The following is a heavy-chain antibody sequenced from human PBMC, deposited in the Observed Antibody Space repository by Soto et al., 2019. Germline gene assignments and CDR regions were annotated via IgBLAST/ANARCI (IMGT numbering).Heavy chain of an antibody. Sequence: SETLSLTCTVSGGSISSYYWSWIRQPPGKGLEWIGYIYYSGSTNYNPSLKSRVTISVDTSKNQFSLKLSSVTAADTAVYYCARELGSSTEFDYWGQGTLVTVSS. CDR2: IYYSGST. D-gene: IGHD6-6*01. V-gene: IGHV4-59*01. CDR1: GGSISSYY. J-gene: IGHJ4*02. CDR3: ARELGSSTEFDY.